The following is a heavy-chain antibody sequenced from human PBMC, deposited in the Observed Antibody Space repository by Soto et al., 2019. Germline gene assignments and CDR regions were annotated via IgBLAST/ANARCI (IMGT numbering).Heavy chain of an antibody. J-gene: IGHJ3*02. CDR2: IKSKTDGGTT. Sequence: GGSLRLSCAASGFTFSNAWMNWVRQAPGKGLEWVGRIKSKTDGGTTDYAAPVKGRFTISRDDSKNTLYLQMNSLKTEDTAVYYCTTDWGLSVDIWGWGAFDIWGQGTMVTVSS. V-gene: IGHV3-15*07. CDR3: TTDWGLSVDIWGWGAFDI. D-gene: IGHD3-9*01. CDR1: GFTFSNAW.